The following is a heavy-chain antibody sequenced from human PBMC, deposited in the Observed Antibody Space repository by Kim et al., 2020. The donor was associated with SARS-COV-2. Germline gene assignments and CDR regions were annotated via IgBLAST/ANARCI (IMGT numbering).Heavy chain of an antibody. J-gene: IGHJ4*02. CDR3: ARGYRITMVRGPFDY. D-gene: IGHD3-10*01. CDR1: GGSFSGYY. CDR2: INHSGST. V-gene: IGHV4-34*01. Sequence: SETLSLTCAVYGGSFSGYYWSWIRQPPGKGLEWIGEINHSGSTNYNPSLKSRVTISVDTSKNQFSLKLSSVTAADTAVYYCARGYRITMVRGPFDYWGQGTLVTVSS.